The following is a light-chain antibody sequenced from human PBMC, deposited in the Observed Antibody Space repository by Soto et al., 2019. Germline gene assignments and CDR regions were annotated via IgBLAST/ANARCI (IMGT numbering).Light chain of an antibody. CDR1: SSDVGGYNY. CDR3: CSYTDSRTHI. J-gene: IGLJ1*01. Sequence: QSALAQPASVSGSPGQSITISCTGTSSDVGGYNYVSWYQQHPGKAPKLIIFEVSYRPSGISNRFSASKSGDTASLTISGLQADDEAAYYCCSYTDSRTHIFGSGTKVTVL. CDR2: EVS. V-gene: IGLV2-14*01.